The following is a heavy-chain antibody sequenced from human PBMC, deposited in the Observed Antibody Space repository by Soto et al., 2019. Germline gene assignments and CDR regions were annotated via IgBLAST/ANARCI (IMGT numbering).Heavy chain of an antibody. CDR2: MNPNSGNT. J-gene: IGHJ6*03. D-gene: IGHD6-6*01. Sequence: GASVKVSCKASGYTFTSYDINWVRQATGQGLEWMGWMNPNSGNTGYAQKFQGRVTMTRNTSISTAYMELSSLRSEDTAVYYCARGIAYSSSYYYYYYMDVWGKGTTVTV. CDR1: GYTFTSYD. CDR3: ARGIAYSSSYYYYYYMDV. V-gene: IGHV1-8*01.